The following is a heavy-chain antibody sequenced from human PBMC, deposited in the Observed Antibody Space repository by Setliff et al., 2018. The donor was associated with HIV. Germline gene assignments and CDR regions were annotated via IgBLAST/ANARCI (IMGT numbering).Heavy chain of an antibody. V-gene: IGHV3-74*01. D-gene: IGHD4-17*01. CDR2: INSDGRST. J-gene: IGHJ6*02. Sequence: GGSLRLSCAASGFTFSGSWMHWVRQAPGEGLVWISRINSDGRSTIYADSVKGRFTISRDNAKNTLYLQLNSLRVEDTAVYFCASWRVTYFFDVTTFYSYALGVWGQGTTVTVSS. CDR3: ASWRVTYFFDVTTFYSYALGV. CDR1: GFTFSGSW.